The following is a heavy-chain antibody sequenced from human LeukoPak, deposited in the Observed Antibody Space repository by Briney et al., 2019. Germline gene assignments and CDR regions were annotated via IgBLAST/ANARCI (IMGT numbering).Heavy chain of an antibody. CDR3: ARVNWGPYSFDY. D-gene: IGHD7-27*01. CDR1: GYTFTGYY. CDR2: INPNSGGT. Sequence: ASVKVSCKASGYTFTGYYMHWVRQAPGQGLEWMGWINPNSGGTNYAQKFQGRVTMTRDTSISTAYMELSSLRSEDTAVYYCARVNWGPYSFDYWGQGTLVTVSS. J-gene: IGHJ4*02. V-gene: IGHV1-2*02.